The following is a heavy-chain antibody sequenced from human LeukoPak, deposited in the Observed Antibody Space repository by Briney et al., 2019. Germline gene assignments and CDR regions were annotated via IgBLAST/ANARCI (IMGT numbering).Heavy chain of an antibody. CDR2: IKEDGSEK. Sequence: GGSLRLSCAASGFTFSTYGMGWVRQAPGKGLEWLGNIKEDGSEKYYVDFVKGRFTISRDNAKNSLSLQMNSLRAEDTAVYYCARDRGWLVSDYWGQGTLVTVSS. CDR3: ARDRGWLVSDY. CDR1: GFTFSTYG. J-gene: IGHJ4*02. D-gene: IGHD6-19*01. V-gene: IGHV3-7*03.